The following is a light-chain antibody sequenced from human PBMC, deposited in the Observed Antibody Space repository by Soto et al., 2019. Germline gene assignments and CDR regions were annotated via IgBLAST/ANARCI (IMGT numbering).Light chain of an antibody. CDR3: KQYTNAPRT. CDR1: QSINNYF. J-gene: IGKJ1*01. Sequence: EIVLTQSPGTLSLSPGETATLSCRASQSINNYFLAWHQQRPGQAPRLLIFRASKRASGIPDRFRGSGSGTDFTRTITRLEPEDFAVYYCKQYTNAPRTFGQGTKVEIK. CDR2: RAS. V-gene: IGKV3-20*01.